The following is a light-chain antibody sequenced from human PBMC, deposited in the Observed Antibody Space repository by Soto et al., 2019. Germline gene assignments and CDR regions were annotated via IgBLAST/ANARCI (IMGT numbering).Light chain of an antibody. CDR1: QSITSW. CDR3: QKYNSYPIT. V-gene: IGKV1-5*01. Sequence: DIQMTQSPSTLSASVGDRVTITCRASQSITSWLAWYQQKPGKAPKLLINDASNLESGVPSRFSGSGSGTEFTLTISSLQPDDFASYYCQKYNSYPITFGQGTRLEIK. J-gene: IGKJ5*01. CDR2: DAS.